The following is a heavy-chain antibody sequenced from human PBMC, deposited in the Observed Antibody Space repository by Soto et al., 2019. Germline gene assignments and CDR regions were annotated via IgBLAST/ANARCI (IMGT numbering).Heavy chain of an antibody. V-gene: IGHV4-39*01. Sequence: PSETLSLTCSVSSASLSSSTYYWSWIRQPPGRGPEWIGSIYYSGNPYYKPSLKSRVSISIDTSRNQFSLKLTSVTAADTGVYYCASSSPFHYWGPGILVTVSS. D-gene: IGHD6-6*01. CDR3: ASSSPFHY. CDR1: SASLSSSTYY. J-gene: IGHJ4*02. CDR2: IYYSGNP.